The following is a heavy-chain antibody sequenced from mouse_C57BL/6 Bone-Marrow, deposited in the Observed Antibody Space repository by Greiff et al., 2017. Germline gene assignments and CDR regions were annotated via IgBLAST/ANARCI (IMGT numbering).Heavy chain of an antibody. D-gene: IGHD1-1*01. Sequence: QVQLQQPGAELVMPGASVKLSCKASGYTFTSYWMHWVKQRPGQGLEWIGEIDPSDSYTNYNQKFKGKSTLTVDKSSSTAYMQLRSLTSEESAVYYCARGIPYYYGSGRYAMDYGGQGTSVTVSS. CDR1: GYTFTSYW. V-gene: IGHV1-69*01. CDR3: ARGIPYYYGSGRYAMDY. J-gene: IGHJ4*01. CDR2: IDPSDSYT.